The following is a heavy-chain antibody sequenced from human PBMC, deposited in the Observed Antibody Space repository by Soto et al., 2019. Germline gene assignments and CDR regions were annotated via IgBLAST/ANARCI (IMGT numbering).Heavy chain of an antibody. CDR3: ASSYDSSGYSPRPPYYYYGMDV. D-gene: IGHD3-22*01. J-gene: IGHJ6*02. V-gene: IGHV3-23*01. CDR2: ISGSGGST. CDR1: GFTFSSYA. Sequence: GGSLRLSCAASGFTFSSYAMSWVRQAPGKGLEWVSAISGSGGSTYYADSVKGRFTISRDNSKNTLYLQMNSLRAEDTAVYYCASSYDSSGYSPRPPYYYYGMDVWGQGTTVTVSS.